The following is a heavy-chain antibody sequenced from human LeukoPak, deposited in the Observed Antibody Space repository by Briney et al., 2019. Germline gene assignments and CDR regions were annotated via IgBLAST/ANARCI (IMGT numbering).Heavy chain of an antibody. J-gene: IGHJ5*02. CDR3: ARDQVPITAALTNWFDP. CDR1: GYTFTGHY. Sequence: ASVKVSCKASGYTFTGHYMHWVRQAPGQGLEWMGWINPNSGGTHYAQKFQGRVALTRDTSISTAYMELSRLRSDDTAMYYCARDQVPITAALTNWFDPWGQGTLDTVSS. D-gene: IGHD6-13*01. CDR2: INPNSGGT. V-gene: IGHV1-2*02.